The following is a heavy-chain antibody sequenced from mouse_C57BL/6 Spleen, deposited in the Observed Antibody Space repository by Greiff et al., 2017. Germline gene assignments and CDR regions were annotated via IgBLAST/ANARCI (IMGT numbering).Heavy chain of an antibody. V-gene: IGHV1-81*01. Sequence: QVQLKESGAELARPGASVKLSCKASGYTFTSYGISWVKQRTGQGLEWIGEIYPRSGNTYYNEKFKGKATLTADKSSSTAYMELRSLTSEDSAVYFCARSPYDYDVRAWFAYWGQGTLVTVSA. CDR1: GYTFTSYG. J-gene: IGHJ3*01. CDR2: IYPRSGNT. CDR3: ARSPYDYDVRAWFAY. D-gene: IGHD2-4*01.